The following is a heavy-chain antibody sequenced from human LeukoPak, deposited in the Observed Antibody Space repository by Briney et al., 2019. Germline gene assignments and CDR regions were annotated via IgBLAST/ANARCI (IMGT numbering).Heavy chain of an antibody. Sequence: SETLSLTCSVSGGSISSSTYYWGWIRQPPGKGLEWIGTIYYSGSTYYNPSLKSRVTISVDTSKNQFSLKLSSVTAPDTAVYCCARHEDRNWYFDHWGQGTLVTVSS. CDR1: GGSISSSTYY. J-gene: IGHJ4*02. CDR2: IYYSGST. V-gene: IGHV4-39*01. D-gene: IGHD1-1*01. CDR3: ARHEDRNWYFDH.